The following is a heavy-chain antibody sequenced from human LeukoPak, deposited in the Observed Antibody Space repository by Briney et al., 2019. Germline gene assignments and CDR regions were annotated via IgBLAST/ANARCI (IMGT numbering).Heavy chain of an antibody. D-gene: IGHD2-2*01. V-gene: IGHV1-69*13. CDR3: ARAACSSTSCYWSAFDI. Sequence: SVKVSCKASGYTFTGYYMHWVRQAPGQGLEWMGWIIPIFGTANYAQKFQGRVTITADESTSTAYMELSSLRSEDTAVYYCARAACSSTSCYWSAFDIWGQGTMVTVSS. CDR1: GYTFTGYY. CDR2: IIPIFGTA. J-gene: IGHJ3*02.